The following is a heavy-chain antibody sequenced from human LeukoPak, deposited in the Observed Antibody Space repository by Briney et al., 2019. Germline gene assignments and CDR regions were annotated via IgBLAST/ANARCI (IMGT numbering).Heavy chain of an antibody. D-gene: IGHD4-11*01. Sequence: GASVKVSCKASGGTFSSYTISWVRQAPGQGLEWMGRIIPILGIANYAQKFQGRVTITADKSTSTAYMELSSLRSEDTAVYYCARVKTRKHDYRDYYFDYWGQGTLVTVSS. J-gene: IGHJ4*02. CDR3: ARVKTRKHDYRDYYFDY. CDR1: GGTFSSYT. V-gene: IGHV1-69*02. CDR2: IIPILGIA.